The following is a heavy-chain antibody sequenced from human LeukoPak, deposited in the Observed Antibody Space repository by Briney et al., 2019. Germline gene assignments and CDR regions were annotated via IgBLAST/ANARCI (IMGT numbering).Heavy chain of an antibody. D-gene: IGHD2/OR15-2a*01. CDR1: GGSVSTYY. V-gene: IGHV4-4*07. J-gene: IGHJ4*02. CDR2: IYNGENT. CDR3: VNSISMDFEY. Sequence: SETLSLTCTVSGGSVSTYYWNWIRQPAGKGLEWIGRIYNGENTNYNPSLESRVTISINRSKNQYSLKLTSVTAADTVVYYCVNSISMDFEYWGQGTLVTVSS.